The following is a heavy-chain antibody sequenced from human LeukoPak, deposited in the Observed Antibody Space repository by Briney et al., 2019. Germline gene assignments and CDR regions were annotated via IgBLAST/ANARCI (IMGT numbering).Heavy chain of an antibody. V-gene: IGHV3-21*01. CDR3: ARDLAGYCSGGSCYTYYYYYYMDD. J-gene: IGHJ6*03. CDR2: ISSSSSYI. CDR1: GFTFSSYS. Sequence: GGSLRLSCAASGFTFSSYSMNWVRQAPGKGLERVSSISSSSSYIYYADSVKGRFTISRDNAKNSLYLQMNSLRAEDTAVYYCARDLAGYCSGGSCYTYYYYYYMDDWGKGTTVTVSS. D-gene: IGHD2-15*01.